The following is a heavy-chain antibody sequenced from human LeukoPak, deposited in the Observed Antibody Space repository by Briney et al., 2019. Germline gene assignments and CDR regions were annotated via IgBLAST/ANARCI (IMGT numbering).Heavy chain of an antibody. J-gene: IGHJ3*02. Sequence: ASVKVSCKASGYTFTSYYMHWVRQAPGQGLEWMGIINPSGGSTSYAQKFQGRVTMTRDTSTSTVYMELSSLRSEDTAMYYCAGEADYMGSGYRGAFDIWGQGTMVTVSS. V-gene: IGHV1-46*01. CDR1: GYTFTSYY. D-gene: IGHD3-22*01. CDR3: AGEADYMGSGYRGAFDI. CDR2: INPSGGST.